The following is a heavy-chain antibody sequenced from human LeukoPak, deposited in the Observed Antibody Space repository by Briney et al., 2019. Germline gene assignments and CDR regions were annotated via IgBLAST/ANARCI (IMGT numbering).Heavy chain of an antibody. CDR1: GFTFSSYG. D-gene: IGHD3-10*01. Sequence: GGSLRLSCAASGFTFSSYGMHGVRQAPGKGLEGVADIWYDGSNKYYADSVKGGYTISRDNAKNTLYLQMNSLRAEDTAVYYCARAVYYGSGSYYHNWFDPWGQGTLVTVSS. CDR2: IWYDGSNK. CDR3: ARAVYYGSGSYYHNWFDP. J-gene: IGHJ5*02. V-gene: IGHV3-33*01.